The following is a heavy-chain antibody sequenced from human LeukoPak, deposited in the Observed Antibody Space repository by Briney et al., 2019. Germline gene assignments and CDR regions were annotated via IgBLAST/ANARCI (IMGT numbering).Heavy chain of an antibody. J-gene: IGHJ5*02. CDR3: AKVSGPRCGGDCYPGQFDP. Sequence: PGGSLRLSCAASGFTFDTFDMSWVRQAPGKGLEWVATIIAGGRGATYYADSVKGRFTISRDNSKNTLYLQMNSLRAEDTAVYYCAKVSGPRCGGDCYPGQFDPWGQGTLVTVSS. V-gene: IGHV3-23*01. CDR2: IIAGGRGAT. D-gene: IGHD2-21*02. CDR1: GFTFDTFD.